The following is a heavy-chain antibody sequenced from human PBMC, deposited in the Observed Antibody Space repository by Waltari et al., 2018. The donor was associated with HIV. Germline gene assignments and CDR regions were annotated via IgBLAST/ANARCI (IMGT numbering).Heavy chain of an antibody. D-gene: IGHD6-19*01. CDR1: GHTFPSYA. Sequence: QAQLVQSAAEVKKPGPPVKVPCNASGHTFPSYAINCVRPPLGQGPEWMGWMNPNSGNTGYAQKFQGRVTMTRNTSISTAYMELSSLKSEDTAVYYCARKGGIGSGWYAFDHWGQGTLVAVSS. CDR3: ARKGGIGSGWYAFDH. J-gene: IGHJ4*02. V-gene: IGHV1-8*01. CDR2: MNPNSGNT.